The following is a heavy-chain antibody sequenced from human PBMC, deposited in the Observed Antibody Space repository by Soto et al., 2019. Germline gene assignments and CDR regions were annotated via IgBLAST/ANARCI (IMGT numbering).Heavy chain of an antibody. CDR1: GFTFSSYA. V-gene: IGHV3-23*01. D-gene: IGHD2-21*02. Sequence: EVQLLESGGGLVQPGGSLRLSCAASGFTFSSYAVSWVRQAPGKGPEWVSGISNSGVATYYTKSVKGRFTISRDNSKNTLYLQMNSLRAEDTAVYYCVKYGGGDCYSGADFWGQGTLVTVSS. J-gene: IGHJ4*02. CDR3: VKYGGGDCYSGADF. CDR2: ISNSGVAT.